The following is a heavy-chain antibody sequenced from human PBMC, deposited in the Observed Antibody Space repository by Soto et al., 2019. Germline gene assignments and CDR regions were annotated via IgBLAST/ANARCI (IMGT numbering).Heavy chain of an antibody. CDR2: INHSGST. CDR1: GGSFSDYY. J-gene: IGHJ4*02. Sequence: ASEILSLTCAVYGGSFSDYYWTWIRQHPGKGLEWIGEINHSGSTNYNPSLKSRVTISVDTSKNQFSLKLSSVTAADTAVYYCARTAIAAAGPNDYWGQGTLVTSPQ. V-gene: IGHV4-34*01. D-gene: IGHD6-13*01. CDR3: ARTAIAAAGPNDY.